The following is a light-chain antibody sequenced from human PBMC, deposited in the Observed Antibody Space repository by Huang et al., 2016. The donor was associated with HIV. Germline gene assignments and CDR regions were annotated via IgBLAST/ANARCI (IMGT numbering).Light chain of an antibody. CDR1: QSVSNN. J-gene: IGKJ3*01. Sequence: EIVMTQSPGTLSVSPGERATLSCRASQSVSNNLAWYQQNPGQAPRLLIYGASLRATGLPARFSGSGSGTEFTLTISSLQSEDFAVYYCQQYNNWPTTFGPGTKVDIK. CDR3: QQYNNWPTT. CDR2: GAS. V-gene: IGKV3-15*01.